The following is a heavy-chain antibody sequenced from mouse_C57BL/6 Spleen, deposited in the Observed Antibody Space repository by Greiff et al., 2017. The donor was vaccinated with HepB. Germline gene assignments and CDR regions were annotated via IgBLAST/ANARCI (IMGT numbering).Heavy chain of an antibody. V-gene: IGHV1-59*01. CDR1: GYTFTSYW. CDR2: IDPSDSYT. Sequence: VQLQQPGAELVRPGTSVKLSCKASGYTFTSYWMHWVKQRPGQGLEWIGVIDPSDSYTNYNQKFKGKATLTVDTSSSTAYMQLSRLTSEDSAVYYCASIYYGNRYAMDYWGQGTSVTVSS. CDR3: ASIYYGNRYAMDY. J-gene: IGHJ4*01. D-gene: IGHD2-1*01.